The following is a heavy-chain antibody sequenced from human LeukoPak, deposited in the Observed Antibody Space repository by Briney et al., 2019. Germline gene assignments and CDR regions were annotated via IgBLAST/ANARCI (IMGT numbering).Heavy chain of an antibody. J-gene: IGHJ4*02. CDR2: ISAYNGNT. CDR3: ARPVETAMVWLH. V-gene: IGHV1-18*01. CDR1: GYTFTSYG. D-gene: IGHD5-18*01. Sequence: GASVTVSFTASGYTFTSYGISWVRQAPGQGLEWMGWISAYNGNTNYAQKLQGRVTMTRDTSISTAYMEFNTLTSDDTAVYYCARPVETAMVWLHWGQGTLVTVSP.